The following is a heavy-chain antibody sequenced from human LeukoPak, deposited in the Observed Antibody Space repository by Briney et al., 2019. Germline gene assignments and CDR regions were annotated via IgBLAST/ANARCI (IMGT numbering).Heavy chain of an antibody. D-gene: IGHD3-3*01. V-gene: IGHV4-4*07. CDR1: GGSISSYY. J-gene: IGHJ5*02. Sequence: SETLSLTCTVSGGSISSYYWSWLRQPAGKGLEWIGRIYTSGSTNYNPSLKSRVTMSVDTSKNQFSLKLSSVTAADTAVYYCARAGPDFWSGYPLTSWGQGTLVTVSS. CDR3: ARAGPDFWSGYPLTS. CDR2: IYTSGST.